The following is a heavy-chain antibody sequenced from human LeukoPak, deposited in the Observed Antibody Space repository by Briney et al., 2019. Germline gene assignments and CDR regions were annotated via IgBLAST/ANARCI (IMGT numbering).Heavy chain of an antibody. CDR1: GYSFTTYW. V-gene: IGHV5-51*01. CDR3: ARPIRYCNSTRCYGKWYFDL. Sequence: HGESLKISCEGSGYSFTTYWIGWVRHMPGNGLEWMGIIYPRDSNTSYSPSFQGQVTISADKSISTVYLPWNSLYASDTARYYSARPIRYCNSTRCYGKWYFDLRGRGTVVTVSS. D-gene: IGHD2-2*01. J-gene: IGHJ2*01. CDR2: IYPRDSNT.